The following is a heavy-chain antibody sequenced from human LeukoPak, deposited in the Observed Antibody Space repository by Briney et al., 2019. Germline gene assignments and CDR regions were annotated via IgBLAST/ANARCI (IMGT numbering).Heavy chain of an antibody. CDR3: AKAGPIVGGTSFDY. D-gene: IGHD1-26*01. V-gene: IGHV3-30*02. CDR1: GFTFSNYG. J-gene: IGHJ4*02. Sequence: GGSLRLSCAASGFTFSNYGMHWVRQAPGKGLEWVAFIRYDGSNKYYADSVKGRFTISRDNSKNTLYLQMKSLRAEDSAVYYCAKAGPIVGGTSFDYWGQGALVTVSS. CDR2: IRYDGSNK.